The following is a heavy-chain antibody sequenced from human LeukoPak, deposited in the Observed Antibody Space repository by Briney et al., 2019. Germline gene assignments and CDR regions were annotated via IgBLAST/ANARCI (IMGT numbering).Heavy chain of an antibody. V-gene: IGHV4-39*01. J-gene: IGHJ5*02. CDR1: GGSISSSSYY. CDR2: IYHSGST. D-gene: IGHD3-22*01. Sequence: PSETLSLTCTVSGGSISSSSYYWGWIRQPPGKGLEWIGSIYHSGSTYYNPSLKSRVTISVDTSKNQFSLKLSSVTAADTAVYYCARPRDSSGYYYSSWFDPWGQGTLVTVSS. CDR3: ARPRDSSGYYYSSWFDP.